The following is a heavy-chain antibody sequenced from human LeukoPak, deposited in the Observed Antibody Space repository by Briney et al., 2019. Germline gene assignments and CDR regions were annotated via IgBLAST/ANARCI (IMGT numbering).Heavy chain of an antibody. J-gene: IGHJ3*02. CDR2: IYNTGNT. D-gene: IGHD5-24*01. CDR1: GASIKSGNYY. CDR3: ARRRDAYNDAFDI. V-gene: IGHV4-61*02. Sequence: SETLSLTCSVSGASIKSGNYYWSWIRQPAGKGLEWIGRIYNTGNTNYNPSLKGRVSMSLDTSKNHFSLRLNSVTAADTAVYYCARRRDAYNDAFDIWGQGIMVVVSS.